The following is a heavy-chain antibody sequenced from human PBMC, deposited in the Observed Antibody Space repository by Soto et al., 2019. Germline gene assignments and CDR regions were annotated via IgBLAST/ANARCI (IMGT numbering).Heavy chain of an antibody. CDR3: ARGGFWSGYWTYYYYGMDV. CDR1: GGSISSSSYY. V-gene: IGHV4-39*01. J-gene: IGHJ6*02. Sequence: SETLSLTCTVSGGSISSSSYYWGWIRQPPGKGLEWIGSIYYSGSTYYNPSLKSRVTISVDTSKNQFSLKLSSVTPEDTAVYYCARGGFWSGYWTYYYYGMDVWGQGTTVTVSS. D-gene: IGHD3-3*01. CDR2: IYYSGST.